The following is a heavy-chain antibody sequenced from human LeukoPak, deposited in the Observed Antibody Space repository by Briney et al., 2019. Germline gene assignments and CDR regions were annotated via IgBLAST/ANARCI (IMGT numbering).Heavy chain of an antibody. CDR3: ARGGYCGGDCYFYY. CDR1: GGSITTYY. D-gene: IGHD2-21*02. CDR2: SGNT. Sequence: SETLSLTCTVSGGSITTYYWSWIRQPPGKGLEDSGNTNYNPSLKSRVTISVNKSKNQFSLKLSSVTAADTAVYYCARGGYCGGDCYFYYWGQGTLVTVSS. J-gene: IGHJ4*02. V-gene: IGHV4-4*09.